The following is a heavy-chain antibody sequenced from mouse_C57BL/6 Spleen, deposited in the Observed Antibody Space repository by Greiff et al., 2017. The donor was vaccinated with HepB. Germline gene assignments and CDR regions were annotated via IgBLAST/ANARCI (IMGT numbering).Heavy chain of an antibody. CDR2: IDPEDGDT. J-gene: IGHJ4*01. V-gene: IGHV14-1*01. Sequence: EVKLMESGAELVRPGASVKLSCTASGFNIKDYYMHWVKQRPEQGLEWIGRIDPEDGDTEYAPKFQGKATMTADTSSNTAYLQLSSLTSEDTAVYYCTTHYGSSHYYAMDYWGQGTSVTVSS. CDR3: TTHYGSSHYYAMDY. CDR1: GFNIKDYY. D-gene: IGHD1-1*01.